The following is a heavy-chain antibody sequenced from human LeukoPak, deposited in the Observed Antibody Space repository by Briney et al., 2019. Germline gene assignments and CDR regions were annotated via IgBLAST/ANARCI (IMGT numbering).Heavy chain of an antibody. CDR1: GFTFSSYA. J-gene: IGHJ4*02. CDR2: ISYDGSNK. D-gene: IGHD2-8*01. CDR3: ARDYRFCTNGVCYSIDS. V-gene: IGHV3-30-3*01. Sequence: PGGSLRLSCAASGFTFSSYAMHWVRQAPGKGLEWVAVISYDGSNKYYADSVKGRFTISRDNSKNTLYLQMNSLRAEDTAVYYCARDYRFCTNGVCYSIDSGGQGPLVTVSS.